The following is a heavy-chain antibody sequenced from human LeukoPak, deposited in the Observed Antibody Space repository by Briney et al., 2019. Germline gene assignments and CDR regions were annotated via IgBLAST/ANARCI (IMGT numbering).Heavy chain of an antibody. Sequence: GRSLRLSCAASGFTFSSYVMHWVRQAPGKGLEWVAVISYDGSNKYYADSVKGRSTISRDNSKNTLYLQMNSLRAEDTAVYYCAKDPYSNYDPAEYFQHWGQGTLVTVSS. J-gene: IGHJ1*01. V-gene: IGHV3-30-3*01. CDR1: GFTFSSYV. D-gene: IGHD4-11*01. CDR2: ISYDGSNK. CDR3: AKDPYSNYDPAEYFQH.